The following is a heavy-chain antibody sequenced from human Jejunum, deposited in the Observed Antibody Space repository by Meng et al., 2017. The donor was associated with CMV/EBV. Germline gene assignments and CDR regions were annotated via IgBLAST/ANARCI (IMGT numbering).Heavy chain of an antibody. CDR1: STFSSDA. CDR3: APVGGWGTGTPTTLIT. J-gene: IGHJ5*02. D-gene: IGHD4-17*01. V-gene: IGHV3-23*01. Sequence: STFSSDAMSWVRQAPGKGLEWVSAISSSGKTAYYADSVKGRFTISRDNSKNTLFLQMNGLRAEDTAIYYCAPVGGWGTGTPTTLITWGQGTLVTVSS. CDR2: ISSSGKTA.